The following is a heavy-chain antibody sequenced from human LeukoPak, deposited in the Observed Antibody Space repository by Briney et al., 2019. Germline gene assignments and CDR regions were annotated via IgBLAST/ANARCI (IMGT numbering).Heavy chain of an antibody. CDR1: GGSISSSSYY. V-gene: IGHV4-30-2*01. D-gene: IGHD3-22*01. J-gene: IGHJ4*02. Sequence: SETLSLTCTVSGGSISSSSYYWSWIRQPPGKGLEWIGYIYHSGSTYYNPSLKSRVTISVDRSKNQFSLKLSSVTAADTAVYYCARKPIVNSAWYYFDYWGQGTLVTVSS. CDR2: IYHSGST. CDR3: ARKPIVNSAWYYFDY.